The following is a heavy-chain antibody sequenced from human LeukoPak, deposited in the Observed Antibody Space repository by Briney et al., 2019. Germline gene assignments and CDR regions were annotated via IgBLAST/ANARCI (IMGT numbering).Heavy chain of an antibody. V-gene: IGHV7-4-1*02. J-gene: IGHJ3*02. CDR3: ARAKTGYYYDSSGYQTGDGFDI. Sequence: APVKVSGTASGSTFTSNAMSWVRQAPGQGLEWMGWINTNTGNPTYAQGLTGRFVFSLDTSVSTAYLQISSLKAEDTAVYYCARAKTGYYYDSSGYQTGDGFDIWGQGTMVTVSS. CDR2: INTNTGNP. CDR1: GSTFTSNA. D-gene: IGHD3-22*01.